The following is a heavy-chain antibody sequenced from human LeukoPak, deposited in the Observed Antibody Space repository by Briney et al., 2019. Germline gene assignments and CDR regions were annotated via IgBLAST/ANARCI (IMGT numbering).Heavy chain of an antibody. CDR2: IKQDGSEK. CDR3: ARETSGWCFGF. CDR1: GFSFRSYW. D-gene: IGHD6-19*01. V-gene: IGHV3-7*01. Sequence: PGGSLRLSCVVSGFSFRSYWMSWVRQAPGKGLEWVANIKQDGSEKYYVDSVKGRFTISRDNSKNSLYLQVNSLRDEDTAVYYCARETSGWCFGFWGQGTLVSVSS. J-gene: IGHJ4*02.